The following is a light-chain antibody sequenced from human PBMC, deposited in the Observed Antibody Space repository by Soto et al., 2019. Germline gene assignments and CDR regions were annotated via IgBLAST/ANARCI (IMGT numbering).Light chain of an antibody. CDR1: QSVGRN. J-gene: IGKJ5*01. V-gene: IGKV3-11*01. Sequence: EIVMQQSPGTLSVSPGERVTLSCRPSQSVGRNLAWYQQKPGQAPRLLIYTTSTRAPGIPARFSGSGSGTDFTLTISSLEPEDFAVYYCQQRSDWHTFGQGTRLEIK. CDR2: TTS. CDR3: QQRSDWHT.